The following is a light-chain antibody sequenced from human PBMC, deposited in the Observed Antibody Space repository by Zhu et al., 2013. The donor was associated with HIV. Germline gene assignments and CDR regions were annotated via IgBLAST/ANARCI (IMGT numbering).Light chain of an antibody. Sequence: DIVMTQSPDSLTVSLGERATINCKSSQSVLHSSNSNNYLAWYQQKPGQPPKLLISWASTRESGVPDRFSGSGSGTDFTLTISRLEPEDFAVYYCQHFGASPPWRFGQGTKVEIK. J-gene: IGKJ1*01. CDR3: QHFGASPPWR. V-gene: IGKV4-1*01. CDR2: WAS. CDR1: QSVLHSSNSNNY.